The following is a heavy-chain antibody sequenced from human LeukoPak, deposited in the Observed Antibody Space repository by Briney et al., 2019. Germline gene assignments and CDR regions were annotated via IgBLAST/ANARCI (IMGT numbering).Heavy chain of an antibody. V-gene: IGHV3-33*06. J-gene: IGHJ4*02. CDR3: AKDRDGDSDY. CDR2: IWYDGSNK. CDR1: GFTFSSYS. D-gene: IGHD4-17*01. Sequence: GGSLRLSCAASGFTFSSYSMHWVRQAPGKGLEWVAVIWYDGSNKYYADSVKGRFTISRNNSKNTLYLQMNSLRAEDTAVYYCAKDRDGDSDYWGQGTLVTVSS.